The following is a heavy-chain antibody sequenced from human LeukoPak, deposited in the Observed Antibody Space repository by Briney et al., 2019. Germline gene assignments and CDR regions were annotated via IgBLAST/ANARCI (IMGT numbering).Heavy chain of an antibody. V-gene: IGHV1-69*13. CDR2: IIPIFGTA. D-gene: IGHD1-26*01. Sequence: PSVKVSCKASGGTFSSYAISWVRQAPGQGLEWMGGIIPIFGTANYVQKFQGRVTITADESTSTAYMELSSLRSEDTAVYYCAGAIVGARHPSPYYFDYWGQGTLVTVSS. CDR3: AGAIVGARHPSPYYFDY. CDR1: GGTFSSYA. J-gene: IGHJ4*02.